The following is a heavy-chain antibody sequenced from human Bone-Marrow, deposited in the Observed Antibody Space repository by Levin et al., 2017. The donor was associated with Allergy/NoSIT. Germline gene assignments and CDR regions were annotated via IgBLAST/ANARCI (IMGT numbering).Heavy chain of an antibody. CDR3: AKALRHYYDSSGYPD. CDR1: GFNFPTSG. V-gene: IGHV3-33*06. J-gene: IGHJ4*02. Sequence: LSLTCAASGFNFPTSGMHWVRQAPGKGLEWVASIWHDGSNEKYAASVQGRFTMSKDNSKNTLYLQMNNLRVDDTALYYCAKALRHYYDSSGYPDWGQGTLVTVSS. CDR2: IWHDGSNE. D-gene: IGHD3-22*01.